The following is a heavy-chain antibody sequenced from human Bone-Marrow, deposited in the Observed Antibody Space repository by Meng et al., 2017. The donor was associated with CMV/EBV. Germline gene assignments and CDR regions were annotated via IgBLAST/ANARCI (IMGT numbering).Heavy chain of an antibody. D-gene: IGHD3-22*01. J-gene: IGHJ5*02. CDR2: ISAYNGNT. CDR3: ARDVGSGYYGVFNWFDP. V-gene: IGHV1-18*01. CDR1: GYTFTSYG. Sequence: ASVKVSCKASGYTFTSYGISWVRQAPGQGLEWMGWISAYNGNTNYAQKLQGRVTMTTDTSTSTAYMELRSLRPDDTAVYYCARDVGSGYYGVFNWFDPWGQGTLVTVSS.